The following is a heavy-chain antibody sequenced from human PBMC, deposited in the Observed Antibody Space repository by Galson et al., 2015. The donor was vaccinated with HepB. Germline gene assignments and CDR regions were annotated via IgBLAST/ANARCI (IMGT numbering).Heavy chain of an antibody. CDR3: ARAGHYGSGGV. CDR1: GFTFSSYA. V-gene: IGHV3-30*04. Sequence: SLRLSCAASGFTFSSYAMHWVRQAPGKGLEWVAVISYDGSNKYYADSVKGRFTISRDNSKNTLYLQMNSLRAEDTAVYYCARAGHYGSGGVWGQGTTVTVSS. J-gene: IGHJ6*02. D-gene: IGHD3-10*01. CDR2: ISYDGSNK.